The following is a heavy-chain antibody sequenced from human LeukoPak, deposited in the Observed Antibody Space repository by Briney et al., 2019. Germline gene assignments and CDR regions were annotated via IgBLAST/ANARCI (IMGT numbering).Heavy chain of an antibody. CDR2: IIPVLGTT. CDR1: GGTFSRYA. V-gene: IGHV1-69*13. CDR3: ATSGGDYYYYSLDV. Sequence: SVKVSCKASGGTFSRYAISWVRQAPGQGLEWMGGIIPVLGTTNYAQTFQNKVTITADESTSTTYMELSSLTSEDTAVYYCATSGGDYYYYSLDVWGKGTPVTISS. D-gene: IGHD3-10*01. J-gene: IGHJ6*03.